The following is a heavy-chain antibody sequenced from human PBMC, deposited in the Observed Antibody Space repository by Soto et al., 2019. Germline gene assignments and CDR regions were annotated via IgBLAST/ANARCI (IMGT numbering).Heavy chain of an antibody. CDR1: GYTFTSYG. CDR3: ARVRDVVVVAATQPFDY. Sequence: GASVKVSCKASGYTFTSYGISWVRQAPGQGLEWMGWISAYNGNTNYAQKLQGRVTMTTDTSTSTAYMELRSLRPDDTAVYYCARVRDVVVVAATQPFDYWGQGTLVTVS. J-gene: IGHJ4*02. CDR2: ISAYNGNT. V-gene: IGHV1-18*04. D-gene: IGHD2-15*01.